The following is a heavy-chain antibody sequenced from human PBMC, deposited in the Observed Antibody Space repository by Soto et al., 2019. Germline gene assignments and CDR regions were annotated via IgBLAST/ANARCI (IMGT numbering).Heavy chain of an antibody. V-gene: IGHV5-10-1*01. CDR2: IDPSDSYT. CDR3: ASRNGYSYGYDAFDI. D-gene: IGHD5-18*01. J-gene: IGHJ3*02. Sequence: GESLKISCKGSGYSFTSYWISWVRQMPGKGLEWMGRIDPSDSYTNYSPSFQGHVTISADKSISTAYLQWSSLKASDTAMYYCASRNGYSYGYDAFDIWGQGTMVTVSS. CDR1: GYSFTSYW.